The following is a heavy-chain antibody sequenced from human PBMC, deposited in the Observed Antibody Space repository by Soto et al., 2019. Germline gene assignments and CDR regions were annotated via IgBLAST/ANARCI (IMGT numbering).Heavy chain of an antibody. V-gene: IGHV5-51*01. CDR2: IYPGDSDT. J-gene: IGHJ6*02. D-gene: IGHD6-13*01. Sequence: GESLKISCKGSGYIFTNYWIGWVRQMPGKGLEWMGIIYPGDSDTRYSPSFQGQVTISADKSISTAYLQWSSLKASDTAMYYCATRVQDPGKYYYGMDVWGQGTTVTVSS. CDR3: ATRVQDPGKYYYGMDV. CDR1: GYIFTNYW.